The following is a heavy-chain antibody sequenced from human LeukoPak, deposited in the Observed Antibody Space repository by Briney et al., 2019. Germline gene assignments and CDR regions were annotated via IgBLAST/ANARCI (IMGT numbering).Heavy chain of an antibody. CDR1: GGSISSYY. CDR3: ARAQDCSSGCYRFFDY. CDR2: ISDSGST. J-gene: IGHJ4*02. D-gene: IGHD6-19*01. Sequence: SETLSLTCTVSGGSISSYYWSWIRQPPGKGLEWIGYISDSGSTRYNSSLKSRVTLSVDTSKNHFSLKLSSVTAADTAVYYCARAQDCSSGCYRFFDYWGQGTLVTVSS. V-gene: IGHV4-59*12.